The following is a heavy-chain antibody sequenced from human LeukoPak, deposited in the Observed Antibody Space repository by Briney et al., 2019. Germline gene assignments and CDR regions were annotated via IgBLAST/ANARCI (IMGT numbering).Heavy chain of an antibody. CDR3: ARGIGLERRYSQFDY. V-gene: IGHV3-48*03. J-gene: IGHJ4*02. Sequence: PGGSLRLSCVASGFTFSSYEMNWVRQVPGKALEWVSYIDFGGRIINYADHVKGRFTISRDNAKNSVYLQMNSLRAEATAVYYCARGIGLERRYSQFDYWGQGILVTVSS. D-gene: IGHD1-1*01. CDR2: IDFGGRII. CDR1: GFTFSSYE.